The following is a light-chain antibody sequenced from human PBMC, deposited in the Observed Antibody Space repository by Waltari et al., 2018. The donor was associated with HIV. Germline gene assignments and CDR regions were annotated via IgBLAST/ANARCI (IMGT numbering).Light chain of an antibody. CDR1: QTVDHKS. Sequence: VLTQSPATLSVSPGENATLSCRASQTVDHKSLTWYQQRPGQAPRLVLFASSTRATGIPDRFHGSESGTEFTLTIRRLEPEDFAIYYCQVYGGSPRWTFGPGTSLEIK. V-gene: IGKV3-20*01. CDR2: ASS. J-gene: IGKJ1*01. CDR3: QVYGGSPRWT.